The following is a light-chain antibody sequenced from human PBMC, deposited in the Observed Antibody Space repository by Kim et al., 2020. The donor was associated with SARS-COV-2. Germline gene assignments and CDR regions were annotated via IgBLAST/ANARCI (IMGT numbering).Light chain of an antibody. CDR2: GNN. V-gene: IGLV1-40*01. Sequence: QSVLTQPPSVSGAPGQRVTISCTWSSSNIGAGYDVHWYQQLPGTAPKLLIYGNNNRPSGVTDRFSVSKSGTSASLAITGLQAEDEADYYCQSYDSNLSGSVFGTGTKVTVL. J-gene: IGLJ1*01. CDR1: SSNIGAGYD. CDR3: QSYDSNLSGSV.